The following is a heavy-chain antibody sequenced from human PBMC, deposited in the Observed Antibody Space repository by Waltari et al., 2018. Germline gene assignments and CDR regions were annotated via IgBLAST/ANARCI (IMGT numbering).Heavy chain of an antibody. CDR2: IDPSDSYT. V-gene: IGHV5-10-1*01. Sequence: EVQLVQSGAEMKKPGESLRISCEGSGYDFSTYWITWVRHMPGKGLEWMGRIDPSDSYTNYSPSFRGHVTISVDRSISTAYIQWSGLRASDTAIYYCARTSTRDFYYMDVWGKGTTVTVSS. CDR1: GYDFSTYW. J-gene: IGHJ6*03. D-gene: IGHD1-1*01. CDR3: ARTSTRDFYYMDV.